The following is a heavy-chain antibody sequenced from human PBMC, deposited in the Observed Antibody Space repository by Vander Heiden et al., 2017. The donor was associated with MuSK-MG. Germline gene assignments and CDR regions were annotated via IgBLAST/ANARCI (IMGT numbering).Heavy chain of an antibody. J-gene: IGHJ1*01. CDR2: IWDDGSNK. D-gene: IGHD6-19*01. Sequence: QVQLVESGCGVVQPRRSLSLSCAASRFTVSRYGRHWVRQAPGKGLEWVAVIWDDGSNKYYTDSVKGRFTISRDNSKNTLYLQMNSLRAEDTAVYYCAKSQWLGAEYFQYWGQGTLVTVSS. CDR1: RFTVSRYG. V-gene: IGHV3-33*06. CDR3: AKSQWLGAEYFQY.